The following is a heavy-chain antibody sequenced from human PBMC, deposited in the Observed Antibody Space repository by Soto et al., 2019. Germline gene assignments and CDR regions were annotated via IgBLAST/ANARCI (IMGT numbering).Heavy chain of an antibody. CDR2: IYSGGST. D-gene: IGHD3-3*01. V-gene: IGHV3-66*01. Sequence: EVQLVESGGGLVQPGGSLRLSCAASGFTVSSNYMSWVRQAPGKGLEWVSAIYSGGSTTYAESVKGRCTIPRDNSKNTRYLQMSSLRDGDTAVYYCARVGTMARDSWGQGTLVTVPS. CDR3: ARVGTMARDS. J-gene: IGHJ4*02. CDR1: GFTVSSNY.